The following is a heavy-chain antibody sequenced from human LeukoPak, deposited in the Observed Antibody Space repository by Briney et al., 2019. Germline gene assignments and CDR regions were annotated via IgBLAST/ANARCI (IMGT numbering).Heavy chain of an antibody. CDR3: ARTVIAVAAIWFDP. CDR1: GLTFSSYS. V-gene: IGHV3-48*02. Sequence: PGGSDRLSCAASGLTFSSYSMNWVRQAPGKGLEWVSYISSSSSIISYGDSVKGRFTISRDNAKNSLYMQMNSLRDEDTAVYYCARTVIAVAAIWFDPWGQGTLVT. J-gene: IGHJ5*02. CDR2: ISSSSSII. D-gene: IGHD6-19*01.